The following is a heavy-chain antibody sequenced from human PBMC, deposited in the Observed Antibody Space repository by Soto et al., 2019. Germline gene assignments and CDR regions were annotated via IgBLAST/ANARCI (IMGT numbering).Heavy chain of an antibody. CDR3: ARVVDYCDPYYYYGMDV. J-gene: IGHJ6*02. CDR1: GFTFSSYS. D-gene: IGHD3-22*01. Sequence: EVQLVDSGGGLVKPGGSLRLSCAASGFTFSSYSMNWVRQAPGKGLEWVSSISCSTSYIYYADSVKGRFTISRDNAKNSLYLQMNSLRAEDTAVYYCARVVDYCDPYYYYGMDVWGQGTTVTVSS. CDR2: ISCSTSYI. V-gene: IGHV3-21*01.